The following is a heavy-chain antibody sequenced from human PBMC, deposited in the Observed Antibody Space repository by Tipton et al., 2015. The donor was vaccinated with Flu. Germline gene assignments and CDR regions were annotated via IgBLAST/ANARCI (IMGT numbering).Heavy chain of an antibody. CDR3: ARDQGFGDGLTYDYFALGV. CDR1: GGSISSGGAY. V-gene: IGHV4-31*03. Sequence: TLSLTCTVSGGSISSGGAYWNWIRQRPGKGLEWLGCIYYSGSTYYNPSLESRLTISVDTSKNQFSLKVKSVTAADTAVYYCARDQGFGDGLTYDYFALGVWGQGTTVTVSS. D-gene: IGHD3-10*01. J-gene: IGHJ6*02. CDR2: IYYSGST.